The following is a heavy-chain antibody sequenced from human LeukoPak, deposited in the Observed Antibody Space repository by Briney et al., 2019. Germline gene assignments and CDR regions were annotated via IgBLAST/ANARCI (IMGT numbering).Heavy chain of an antibody. V-gene: IGHV4-59*01. CDR3: ARAIRYDLYFDY. CDR1: GGYISSYY. CDR2: IYYSGSS. Sequence: SETLSLTCTVSGGYISSYYWSWIRQPPGKGLEWIGYIYYSGSSNYNPSLKSRVTISVDTSKNQISLKLSSVTAADTAVYYCARAIRYDLYFDYWGQGTLVTVSS. D-gene: IGHD5-12*01. J-gene: IGHJ4*02.